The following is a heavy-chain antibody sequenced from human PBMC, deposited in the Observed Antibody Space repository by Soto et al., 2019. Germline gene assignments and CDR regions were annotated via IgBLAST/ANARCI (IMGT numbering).Heavy chain of an antibody. J-gene: IGHJ5*02. D-gene: IGHD3-3*01. CDR3: ARDSKQRVEWTTPNWFDP. CDR2: IIPIFGTA. V-gene: IGHV1-69*13. Sequence: SVKVSCKASGGTFSSYAISWVRQAPGQGLEWMGGIIPIFGTANYAQKFQGRVTITADESTSTAYMELSSLRSEDTAVYYCARDSKQRVEWTTPNWFDPWGQGTLVTVSS. CDR1: GGTFSSYA.